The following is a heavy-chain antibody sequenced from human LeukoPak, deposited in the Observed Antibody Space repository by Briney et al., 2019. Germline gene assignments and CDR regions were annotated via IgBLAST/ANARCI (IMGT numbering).Heavy chain of an antibody. CDR1: GFTFTNYA. CDR2: ISGSGGTT. J-gene: IGHJ3*02. Sequence: GGSLRLSCAASGFTFTNYAMTWVRQAPGKGLEWVSVISGSGGTTYYADSVKGRFTISRDNSKNTLYLQMNSLRAEDTALYYCGKRYCRGGSCYSAGFDIWGQGTMVTVSS. D-gene: IGHD2-15*01. CDR3: GKRYCRGGSCYSAGFDI. V-gene: IGHV3-23*01.